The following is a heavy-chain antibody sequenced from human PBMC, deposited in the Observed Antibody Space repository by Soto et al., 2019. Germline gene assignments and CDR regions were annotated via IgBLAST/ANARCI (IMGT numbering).Heavy chain of an antibody. D-gene: IGHD3-22*01. V-gene: IGHV2-5*02. CDR2: IYWDGDK. CDR3: AHRATMIIFGLIIDNGIWFDP. Sequence: QINLIESGPTLVKPTQTLTLTCTFSGFSLSTSGAAVGWVRQPPGRALEWLALIYWDGDKRYNASLGNRLTITKDTSKNQVDLTLTNVDPADTATYYCAHRATMIIFGLIIDNGIWFDPWGQGTRVIVSS. J-gene: IGHJ5*02. CDR1: GFSLSTSGAA.